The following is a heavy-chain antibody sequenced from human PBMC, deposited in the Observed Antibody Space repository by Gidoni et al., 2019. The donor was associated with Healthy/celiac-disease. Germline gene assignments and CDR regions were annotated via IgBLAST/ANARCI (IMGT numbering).Heavy chain of an antibody. CDR1: GYTFTSYA. J-gene: IGHJ5*02. CDR2: LNTNTGNP. Sequence: QVQLVQSGSELKKPGASVKVSCKASGYTFTSYAMNWVRQAPVHGLEWMGWLNTNTGNPTYAQGFTGRCVFSLDTSVSTADLQISSLKAEDTAVYYCARDRRIAAAVGYRLNWFDPWGQGTLVTVSS. CDR3: ARDRRIAAAVGYRLNWFDP. D-gene: IGHD6-13*01. V-gene: IGHV7-4-1*02.